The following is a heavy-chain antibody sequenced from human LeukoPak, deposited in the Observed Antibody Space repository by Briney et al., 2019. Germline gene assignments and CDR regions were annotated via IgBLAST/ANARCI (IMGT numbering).Heavy chain of an antibody. CDR3: VRDYRACFDY. J-gene: IGHJ4*02. Sequence: PGGSLRLSCAASGFTFNAFGMNWVRQAPGKGLEWVSYIGTTSGAIYYADSVKGRFTISRDNAKNSLYLQMNSLRAEDTAVYYCVRDYRACFDYWGQGTLVTVSS. CDR2: IGTTSGAI. CDR1: GFTFNAFG. V-gene: IGHV3-48*04. D-gene: IGHD3-16*02.